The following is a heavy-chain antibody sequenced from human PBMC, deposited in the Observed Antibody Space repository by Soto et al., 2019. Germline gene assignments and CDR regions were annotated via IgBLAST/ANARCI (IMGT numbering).Heavy chain of an antibody. CDR2: IIPIFGTA. CDR1: GYTFTSYG. Sequence: SVKVSCKASGYTFTSYGISWVRQAPGQGLEWMGGIIPIFGTANYAQKFQGRVTITADESTSTAYMELSSLRSEDTAVYYRARDRYSGYGALDYWGQGTLVTVSS. V-gene: IGHV1-69*13. CDR3: ARDRYSGYGALDY. J-gene: IGHJ4*02. D-gene: IGHD5-12*01.